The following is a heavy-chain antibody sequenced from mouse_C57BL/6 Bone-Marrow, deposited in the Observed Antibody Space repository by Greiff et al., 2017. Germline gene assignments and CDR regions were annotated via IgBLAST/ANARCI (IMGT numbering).Heavy chain of an antibody. J-gene: IGHJ3*01. CDR2: LHPNSGST. V-gene: IGHV1-64*01. CDR1: GYTFTSYW. Sequence: VKLQQPGAELVKPGASVKLSCKASGYTFTSYWMHWVKQRPGQGLAWIGMLHPNSGSTKYNEKFKSKATLTVDKASSTAYMQLSSLTSDDSAVYYFARSGDCYGCLACFAYWGQGTLVTVSA. CDR3: ARSGDCYGCLACFAY. D-gene: IGHD1-1*01.